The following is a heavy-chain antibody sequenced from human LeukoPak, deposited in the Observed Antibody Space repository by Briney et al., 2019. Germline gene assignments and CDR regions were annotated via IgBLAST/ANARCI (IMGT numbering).Heavy chain of an antibody. CDR3: ARGKYYYDSSAKGDWFDP. CDR1: GFTFSIYA. V-gene: IGHV3-23*01. D-gene: IGHD3-22*01. J-gene: IGHJ5*02. CDR2: ISGSGGST. Sequence: GGSLRLSCATSGFTFSIYAMTWVRQAPGKGLEWVSTISGSGGSTYYADSVKGRFTISRDNSKNTLYLQMNSLRAEDTAVYYCARGKYYYDSSAKGDWFDPWGQGTLVTVSS.